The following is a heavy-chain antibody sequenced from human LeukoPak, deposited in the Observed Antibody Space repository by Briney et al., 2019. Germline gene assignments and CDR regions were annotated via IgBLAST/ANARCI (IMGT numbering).Heavy chain of an antibody. J-gene: IGHJ4*02. D-gene: IGHD6-19*01. CDR1: GGSISSYY. V-gene: IGHV4-59*01. CDR2: IYYSGST. Sequence: SETLSLTCTVSGGSISSYYWSWIRQPPGKGLEWIGYIYYSGSTNYNPSLKSRVTISVDTSRNQFSLKLSSVTAADTAVYYCARRGSGSWWVFDYWGQGTLVTVSS. CDR3: ARRGSGSWWVFDY.